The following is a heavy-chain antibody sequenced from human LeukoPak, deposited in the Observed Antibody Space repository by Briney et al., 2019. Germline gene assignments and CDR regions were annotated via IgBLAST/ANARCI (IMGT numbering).Heavy chain of an antibody. J-gene: IGHJ4*02. D-gene: IGHD6-13*01. CDR2: IYYSGST. V-gene: IGHV4-59*08. Sequence: SETLSLTCTVSGGSISSYYWSWIRQPPGKGLEWIGYIYYSGSTNYNPSLKSRVTISVDTSKNQFSLKLSSVTAADTAVYYCARHIGMAAAPNYWGQGTLVTVSS. CDR1: GGSISSYY. CDR3: ARHIGMAAAPNY.